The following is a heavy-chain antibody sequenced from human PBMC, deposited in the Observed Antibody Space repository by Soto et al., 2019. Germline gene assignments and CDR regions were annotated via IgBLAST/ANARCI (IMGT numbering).Heavy chain of an antibody. CDR3: ARDRGVAPPVAGNAHYYYYMDV. CDR1: GYSFTNYG. V-gene: IGHV1-18*01. CDR2: ISGFNGNT. Sequence: QDQLVQSGAEVKKPGASVTVSCQASGYSFTNYGITWVRKAPGQGLEWMGWISGFNGNTHYAQKLQGRVTMTTDASRSKADMELRSWTSDGTAVYYCARDRGVAPPVAGNAHYYYYMDVWGKGTTVTVSS. D-gene: IGHD6-19*01. J-gene: IGHJ6*03.